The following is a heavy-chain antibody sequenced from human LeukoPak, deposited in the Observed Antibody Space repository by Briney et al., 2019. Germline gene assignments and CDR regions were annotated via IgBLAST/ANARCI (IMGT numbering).Heavy chain of an antibody. D-gene: IGHD3-10*01. Sequence: SETLSLTCTVSGGSISSGDYYWSWLRQPPGKGLEWIGYIYYSGSTYYNPSFKSRVTISVDTSKNQFSLKLSSVTAADTAVYYCARDLIGEDSYSYGMDVWAQGTTVTVS. CDR1: GGSISSGDYY. CDR3: ARDLIGEDSYSYGMDV. V-gene: IGHV4-30-4*01. J-gene: IGHJ6*02. CDR2: IYYSGST.